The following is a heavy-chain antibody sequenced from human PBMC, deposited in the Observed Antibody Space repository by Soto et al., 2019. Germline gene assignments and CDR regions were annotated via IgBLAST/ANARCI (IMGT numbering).Heavy chain of an antibody. CDR1: GFTFSSYA. D-gene: IGHD6-13*01. CDR2: ISGSGYST. CDR3: AKAAGYSSSWYVN. J-gene: IGHJ3*01. V-gene: IGHV3-23*01. Sequence: EVQLLESGGDLVQPGGSLRLSCAASGFTFSSYAMSWVRQAPGKGLDWVSAISGSGYSTYYADSVKGRFTISGDNSKNTLYLQMNSLRAEDTAVYYCAKAAGYSSSWYVNWGQGTMVTVSS.